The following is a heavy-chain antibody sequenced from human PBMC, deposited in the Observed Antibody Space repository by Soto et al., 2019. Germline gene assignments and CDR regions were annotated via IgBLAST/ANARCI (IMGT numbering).Heavy chain of an antibody. CDR3: ARDFTIVIVAPGY. J-gene: IGHJ4*02. V-gene: IGHV3-33*01. CDR2: IWYDGRNT. D-gene: IGHD5-12*01. CDR1: GFTFSSYA. Sequence: GRSMRLSCAASGFTFSSYAMHWVRQPPGKGLEWVGFIWYDGRNTFYAESVKGRFTISRDNSKNTVYLQINALRAEDTAVYFCARDFTIVIVAPGYWGQGTLVSAAS.